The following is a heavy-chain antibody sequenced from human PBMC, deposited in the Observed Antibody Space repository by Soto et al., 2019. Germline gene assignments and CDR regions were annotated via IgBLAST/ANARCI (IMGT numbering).Heavy chain of an antibody. V-gene: IGHV1-3*01. Sequence: ASVKVSCKASGYTCTIYAMHWVRQAPGQRLEWMGWINAGNGNTKYSQKFQGRVTITRATSASTAYMELSSLRSEDTAVYYCARDIDYGSDPEGVWGQGTTVTDS. CDR2: INAGNGNT. J-gene: IGHJ6*02. CDR3: ARDIDYGSDPEGV. D-gene: IGHD3-10*01. CDR1: GYTCTIYA.